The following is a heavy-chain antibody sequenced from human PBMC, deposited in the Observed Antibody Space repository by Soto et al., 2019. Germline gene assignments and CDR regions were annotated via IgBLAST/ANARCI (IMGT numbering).Heavy chain of an antibody. V-gene: IGHV3-23*01. J-gene: IGHJ6*03. D-gene: IGHD6-13*01. CDR1: GFTFSSYA. CDR2: TSGSGGST. Sequence: GGSLRLSCAASGFTFSSYAMSWVRQAPGKGLEWVSATSGSGGSTYYADSVKGRFTISRDNSKNTLYLQMNSLRAEDTAVYYCAKDKIASSWHYYHLAVWGKGTTVTVSS. CDR3: AKDKIASSWHYYHLAV.